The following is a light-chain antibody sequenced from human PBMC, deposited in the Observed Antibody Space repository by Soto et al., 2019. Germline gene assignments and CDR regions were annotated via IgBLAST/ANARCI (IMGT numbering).Light chain of an antibody. V-gene: IGLV2-14*01. Sequence: QSVLTQPASVSGSPGQSITISCTGTSSDVGGYNFVSWYQQHPGKAPKLMIYEVSNQPSGVSNRFSGSKSGNTASLTISGLQAEDEADYYCRSYTTSSTVVFGGGTKLTVL. CDR3: RSYTTSSTVV. J-gene: IGLJ2*01. CDR1: SSDVGGYNF. CDR2: EVS.